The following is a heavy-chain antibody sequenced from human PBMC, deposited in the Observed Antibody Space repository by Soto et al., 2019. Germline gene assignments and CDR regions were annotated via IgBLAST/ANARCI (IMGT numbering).Heavy chain of an antibody. CDR2: IIPIFGTS. Sequence: GASEEVSCNASGGTLSREAISWGPQAPRRGLGWMGSIIPIFGTSSYAQKFQCRVTITADDFTSTAYMELSSLTSQDTSVYSCAPSVLVGLFD. D-gene: IGHD3-3*02. V-gene: IGHV1-69*13. CDR3: APSVLVGLFD. J-gene: IGHJ4*01. CDR1: GGTLSREA.